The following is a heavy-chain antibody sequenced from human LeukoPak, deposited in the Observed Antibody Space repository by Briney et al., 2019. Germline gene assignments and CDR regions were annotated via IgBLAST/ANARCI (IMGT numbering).Heavy chain of an antibody. Sequence: PGGSLRLSCAASGFTFSSYSMNWVRQAPGKGLEWVSSISSSSSYIYYADSVKGRFTISRDNAKNSLYLQMNSLRAEDTAVYYCASGIYSGYDAPDYWGQGTLVTVSS. CDR1: GFTFSSYS. V-gene: IGHV3-21*01. CDR2: ISSSSSYI. J-gene: IGHJ4*02. CDR3: ASGIYSGYDAPDY. D-gene: IGHD5-12*01.